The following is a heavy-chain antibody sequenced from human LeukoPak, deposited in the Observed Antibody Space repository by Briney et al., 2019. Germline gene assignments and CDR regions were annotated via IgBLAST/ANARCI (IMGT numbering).Heavy chain of an antibody. CDR2: ISGSAIST. V-gene: IGHV3-23*01. D-gene: IGHD2-2*01. CDR3: ARMSRIVVVPAAPLDY. CDR1: GFSFRSDA. Sequence: PGGSLRLSCAATGFSFRSDAMVWVRQAPGKGLEWVSAISGSAISTSYADSVKGRFIISRDNSKNTLYLQINSLRVEDTALYYCARMSRIVVVPAAPLDYWGQGTLLTVSA. J-gene: IGHJ4*02.